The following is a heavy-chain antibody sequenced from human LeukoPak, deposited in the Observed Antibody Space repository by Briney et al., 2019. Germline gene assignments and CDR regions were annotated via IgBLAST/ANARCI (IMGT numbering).Heavy chain of an antibody. V-gene: IGHV3-30-3*01. CDR3: ARDFAWLADY. Sequence: GGSLRLSCAAPGFTFSRYAMHWVRQAPGKGLERVAVISKDGSNKCYADSVKGRFTISRDNSKNTLYLQMDSLRAEDTAVYYCARDFAWLADYWGQGTLVTVSS. CDR2: ISKDGSNK. D-gene: IGHD6-19*01. J-gene: IGHJ4*02. CDR1: GFTFSRYA.